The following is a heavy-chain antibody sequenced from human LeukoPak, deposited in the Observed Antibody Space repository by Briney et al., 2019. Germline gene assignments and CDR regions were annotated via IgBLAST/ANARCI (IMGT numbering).Heavy chain of an antibody. Sequence: TLSLTCIVSGSSISSGGYYCRWIRQHPGKGLEWIGYIYYSGTTYYNPSLKSRLTITVDTSKNQFSLKLTSVTAADTAVYYCARTRVDTFDLWGRGTLVTVSS. CDR2: IYYSGTT. CDR3: ARTRVDTFDL. V-gene: IGHV4-31*02. J-gene: IGHJ2*01. CDR1: GSSISSGGYY. D-gene: IGHD5-18*01.